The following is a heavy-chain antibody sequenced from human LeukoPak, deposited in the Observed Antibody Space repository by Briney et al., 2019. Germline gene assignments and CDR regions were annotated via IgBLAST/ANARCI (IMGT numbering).Heavy chain of an antibody. Sequence: SETLSLTCTVSGGSNNSSSYLWRWIRQPPGEGLEWSGSIYYSGSTHYNPSLKSRVTISVDTSKTQFSLKLSSVTAADTAVYYCARTSRIRPLDPWGQGTLVTVSS. D-gene: IGHD2/OR15-2a*01. CDR2: IYYSGST. V-gene: IGHV4-39*07. CDR1: GGSNNSSSYL. CDR3: ARTSRIRPLDP. J-gene: IGHJ5*02.